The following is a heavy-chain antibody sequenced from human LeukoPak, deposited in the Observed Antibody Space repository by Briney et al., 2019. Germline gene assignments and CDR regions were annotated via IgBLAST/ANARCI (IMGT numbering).Heavy chain of an antibody. CDR2: IYYSGST. CDR1: GGSIRSNNYY. V-gene: IGHV4-39*01. CDR3: YYYDTSTYWYFDL. Sequence: KPSETLSLTCTVSGGSIRSNNYYWGWVRQPPGKGLEWIGTIYYSGSTSYNPSLKSRVTISVDMSKNQFSLKLSSVTAADTAVYYPYYYDTSTYWYFDLWGRGTLVTVSS. D-gene: IGHD3-22*01. J-gene: IGHJ2*01.